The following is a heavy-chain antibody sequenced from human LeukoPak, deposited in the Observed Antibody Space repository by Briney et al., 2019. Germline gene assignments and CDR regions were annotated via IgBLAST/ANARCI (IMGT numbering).Heavy chain of an antibody. D-gene: IGHD4-17*01. V-gene: IGHV4-59*01. CDR3: ARDLTTVTNGRYYYYGMDV. J-gene: IGHJ6*02. Sequence: PSETLSLTCTVSGGSISSYYWSWIRQPPGKGLEWIGYIYYSGSTIYNPSLKSRVTISVDTSKNQFSLKLSSVTAADTAVYYCARDLTTVTNGRYYYYGMDVWGQGTTVTVSS. CDR2: IYYSGST. CDR1: GGSISSYY.